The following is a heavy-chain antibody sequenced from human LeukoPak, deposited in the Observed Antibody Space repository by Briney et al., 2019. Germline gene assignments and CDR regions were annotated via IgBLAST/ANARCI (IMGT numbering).Heavy chain of an antibody. J-gene: IGHJ4*02. CDR3: ARGQTYSGRIFDY. V-gene: IGHV6-1*01. CDR1: GDSVSSCTAA. D-gene: IGHD1-26*01. CDR2: TYYRSKLYS. Sequence: SQTPSLTCAISGDSVSSCTAAWNWITQSPSRGLEWLGRTYYRSKLYSDFAEYVKSRITIHPDTSKNQFSLQLNSVAPDDTAVYFCARGQTYSGRIFDYWGQGTLVTVSS.